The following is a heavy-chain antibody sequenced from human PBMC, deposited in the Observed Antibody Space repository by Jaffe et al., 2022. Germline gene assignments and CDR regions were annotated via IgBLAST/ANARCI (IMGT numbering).Heavy chain of an antibody. J-gene: IGHJ4*02. V-gene: IGHV3-23*01. CDR2: ISGSGGST. CDR3: AKWTDRTMITFGGVPYYFDY. D-gene: IGHD3-16*01. CDR1: GFTFSSYA. Sequence: EVQLLESGGGLVQPGGSLRLSCAASGFTFSSYAMSWVRQAPGKGLEWVSAISGSGGSTYYADSVKGRFTISRDNSKNTLYLQMNSLRAEDTAVYYCAKWTDRTMITFGGVPYYFDYWGQGTLVTVSS.